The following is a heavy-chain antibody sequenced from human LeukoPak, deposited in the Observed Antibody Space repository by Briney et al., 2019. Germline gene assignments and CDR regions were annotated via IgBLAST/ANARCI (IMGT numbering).Heavy chain of an antibody. D-gene: IGHD3-22*01. CDR1: GGSISNYY. J-gene: IGHJ3*02. V-gene: IGHV4-4*07. CDR3: ARLGGITMIVVERNPDDAFDI. CDR2: IYSSGST. Sequence: SETLSLTCTVSGGSISNYYWSWIRQPAGKGLEWIGRIYSSGSTNYNPSLKSRVTMSVDSSKNHFSLKLSSVTAADTAVYYCARLGGITMIVVERNPDDAFDIWGQGTMVTVSS.